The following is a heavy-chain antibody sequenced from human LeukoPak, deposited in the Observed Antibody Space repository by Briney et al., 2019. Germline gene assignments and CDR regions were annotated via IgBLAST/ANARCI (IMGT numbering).Heavy chain of an antibody. J-gene: IGHJ4*02. D-gene: IGHD3-9*01. Sequence: SETLSLTCTVSGGSISSYYWSWIRQPPGKGLEWIGYIYYSGSTNYNPSLKSRVTISVDTSKNQFSLKLSSVTAADTAVYYCARLEFLTGYSYDFDYWGQGTLVTVSS. CDR3: ARLEFLTGYSYDFDY. CDR1: GGSISSYY. CDR2: IYYSGST. V-gene: IGHV4-59*01.